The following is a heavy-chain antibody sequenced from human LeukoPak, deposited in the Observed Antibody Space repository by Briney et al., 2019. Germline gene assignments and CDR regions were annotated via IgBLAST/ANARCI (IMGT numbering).Heavy chain of an antibody. V-gene: IGHV4-39*01. CDR2: IYYSGST. D-gene: IGHD6-13*01. CDR3: ARQRPKHSSSWQAEFDY. J-gene: IGHJ4*02. Sequence: SETLSLTCTVSGGSISSSSYYWGWIRQPPGKGLEWIGSIYYSGSTYYNPSLKSRVTISVDTSKNQFSLKLSSVTAADTAVYYCARQRPKHSSSWQAEFDYWGKGTLVTVSS. CDR1: GGSISSSSYY.